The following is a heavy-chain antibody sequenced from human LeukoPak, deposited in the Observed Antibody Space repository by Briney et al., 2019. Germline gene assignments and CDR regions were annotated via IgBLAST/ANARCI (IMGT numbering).Heavy chain of an antibody. CDR2: INHSGST. CDR1: GGSFSGYY. V-gene: IGHV4-34*01. Sequence: SETLSLTCAVYGGSFSGYYWSWIRQPPGKGLEWIGEINHSGSTNYSPSLKSRVTISVDTSKNQFSLKLSSVTAADTAVYYCARRLRYCSSTSCQRSTDYWGQGTLVTVSS. J-gene: IGHJ4*02. CDR3: ARRLRYCSSTSCQRSTDY. D-gene: IGHD2-2*01.